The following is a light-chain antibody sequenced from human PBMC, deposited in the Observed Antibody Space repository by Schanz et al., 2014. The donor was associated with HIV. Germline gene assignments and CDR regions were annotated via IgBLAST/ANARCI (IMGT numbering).Light chain of an antibody. J-gene: IGKJ4*01. CDR2: AAS. CDR3: QQYDNLPI. Sequence: AIRMTQSPSSLSASTGDRVTITCRASQGIGSYLAWYQQKPGKAPKLLIYAASTLQSGVPSRFSGSGSGTDFTFTISGLQPEDLATYYCQQYDNLPIFGGGTKVEIK. CDR1: QGIGSY. V-gene: IGKV1-8*01.